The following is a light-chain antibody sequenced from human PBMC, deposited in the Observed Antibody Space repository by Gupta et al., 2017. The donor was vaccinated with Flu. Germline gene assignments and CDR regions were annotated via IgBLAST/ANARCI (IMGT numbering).Light chain of an antibody. CDR2: QAS. V-gene: IGKV1-5*03. CDR3: QQYTGYPIT. Sequence: PSTLSASVGDRVTITCLASHSVSGWLAWYQQKPGKATKPLIYQASTLESGVPSRFSGSGSGTEFTLTISRLQPDDFATYYCQQYTGYPITFGQGTRLEIK. CDR1: HSVSGW. J-gene: IGKJ5*01.